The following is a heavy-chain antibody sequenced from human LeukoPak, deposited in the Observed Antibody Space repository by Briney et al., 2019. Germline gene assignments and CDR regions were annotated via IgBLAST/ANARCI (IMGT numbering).Heavy chain of an antibody. J-gene: IGHJ4*02. CDR1: GYTFTSYG. CDR2: ISAYNGNT. Sequence: GESLKISCKASGYTFTSYGISWVRQAPGQGLEWMGWISAYNGNTNYAQKLQGRVTMTTDTSTSTAYMELRSLRSDDTAVYYCARAVVWGDFDYWGQGTLVTVSS. V-gene: IGHV1-18*01. CDR3: ARAVVWGDFDY. D-gene: IGHD1-26*01.